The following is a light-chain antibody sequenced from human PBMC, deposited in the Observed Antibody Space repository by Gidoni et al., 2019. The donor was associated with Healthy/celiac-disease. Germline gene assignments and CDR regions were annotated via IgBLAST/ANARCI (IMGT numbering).Light chain of an antibody. J-gene: IGKJ4*01. CDR2: DAS. CDR3: QQYDNLPLT. V-gene: IGKV1-33*01. Sequence: DIQMTQSPSSRSASVGDRVTITCQASQDISNYLNWYQQKPGKATKLLIYDASNLETGVPSRFSGSGSGTDFTFTISSLQPEDIATYYCQQYDNLPLTFGGGTKVEIK. CDR1: QDISNY.